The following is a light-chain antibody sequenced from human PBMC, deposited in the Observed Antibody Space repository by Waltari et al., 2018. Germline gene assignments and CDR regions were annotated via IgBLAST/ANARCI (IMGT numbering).Light chain of an antibody. CDR1: QSLLQSNGYTY. CDR2: LGS. CDR3: MQALRTPYT. Sequence: DIVMTQSPLSLSVTPGEPASISCRSSQSLLQSNGYTYLDWYLQKPGQSPQLLIYLGSDRASGAPDRVSGSGSGTDFTLKISRVEAEDVGVYYCMQALRTPYTFGQGTKLEIK. J-gene: IGKJ2*01. V-gene: IGKV2-28*01.